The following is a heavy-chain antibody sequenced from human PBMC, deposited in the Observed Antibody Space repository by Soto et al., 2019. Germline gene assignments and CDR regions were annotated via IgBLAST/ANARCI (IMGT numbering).Heavy chain of an antibody. CDR1: GYTFTNYA. D-gene: IGHD3-22*01. Sequence: GASVKVSCKATGYTFTNYAIHWVRQAPGQRLEWMGWINAGNGNTKYSKNFQGRVTFTRDTSARTAYMELSSLRSEDTAVYYCARPKDYDDCLDLWGQGTLVTVSS. CDR2: INAGNGNT. CDR3: ARPKDYDDCLDL. J-gene: IGHJ4*02. V-gene: IGHV1-3*01.